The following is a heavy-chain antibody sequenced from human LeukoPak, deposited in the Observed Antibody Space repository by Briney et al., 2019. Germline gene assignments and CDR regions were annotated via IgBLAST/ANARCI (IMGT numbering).Heavy chain of an antibody. D-gene: IGHD1-14*01. J-gene: IGHJ6*03. CDR2: INHSGGT. V-gene: IGHV4-34*01. CDR1: GGSFSGYY. Sequence: SETLSLTCAVYGGSFSGYYWSWIRQPPGKGLEWIGEINHSGGTYYNPSLKSRVTISLDTSKNQFSLKLSSVTAADTAVYYCAREVYSLYYYYYMDVWGKGTTVTVTS. CDR3: AREVYSLYYYYYMDV.